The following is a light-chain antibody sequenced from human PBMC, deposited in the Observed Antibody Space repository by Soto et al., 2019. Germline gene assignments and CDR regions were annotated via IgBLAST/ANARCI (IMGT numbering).Light chain of an antibody. Sequence: DIQMTQSPSTLSASVGDRVTITCRASQSISTWLAWYRQKPGKAPELLIYDASTLQSGVPSRFSGSGSGTELTLTITNLQPDDFATYYCQQYNSSPTFGQGTKVEVK. CDR3: QQYNSSPT. V-gene: IGKV1-5*01. CDR1: QSISTW. CDR2: DAS. J-gene: IGKJ1*01.